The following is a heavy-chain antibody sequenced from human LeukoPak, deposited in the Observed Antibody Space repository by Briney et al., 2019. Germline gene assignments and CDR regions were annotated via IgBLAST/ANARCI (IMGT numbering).Heavy chain of an antibody. D-gene: IGHD6-19*01. CDR2: ISAYNGNT. CDR1: GYTFTGYY. V-gene: IGHV1-18*04. Sequence: ASVKVSCKASGYTFTGYYMHWVRQAPGQGLEWMGWISAYNGNTNYAQKLQGRVTMTTDTSTSTAYMELRSLRSDDTAVYYCARPDSSGWNDWGQGTLVTVSS. J-gene: IGHJ4*02. CDR3: ARPDSSGWND.